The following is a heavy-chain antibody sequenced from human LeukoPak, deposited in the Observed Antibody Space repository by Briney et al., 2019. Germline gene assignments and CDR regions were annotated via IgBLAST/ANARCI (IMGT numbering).Heavy chain of an antibody. CDR3: ARVRARDDYVWGSYRPRYYYYGMDA. V-gene: IGHV4-4*07. CDR1: GGSISSYY. D-gene: IGHD3-16*02. J-gene: IGHJ6*02. CDR2: IYTSGST. Sequence: PSETLSLTCTVSGGSISSYYWSWIRQPAGKGLEWIGRIYTSGSTNYNPSLKSRVTISVGTSKNQFSLKLSSVTAADTAVYYCARVRARDDYVWGSYRPRYYYYGMDAWGQGTTVTVSS.